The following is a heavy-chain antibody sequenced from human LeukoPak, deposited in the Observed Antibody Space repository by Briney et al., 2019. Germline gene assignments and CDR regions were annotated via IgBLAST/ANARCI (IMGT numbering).Heavy chain of an antibody. CDR2: ISGSGYST. CDR1: GFTFSHHA. CDR3: AKDMARIYVSSGHCFDY. J-gene: IGHJ4*02. Sequence: GGSLRLSCTASGFTFSHHAMSWVRQAPGKGLEWVCGISGSGYSTFYADSVKGRFTASRDNSKDTLYLQMNSLRADDTAVYYCAKDMARIYVSSGHCFDYWGQGTLVTVSS. D-gene: IGHD3-22*01. V-gene: IGHV3-23*01.